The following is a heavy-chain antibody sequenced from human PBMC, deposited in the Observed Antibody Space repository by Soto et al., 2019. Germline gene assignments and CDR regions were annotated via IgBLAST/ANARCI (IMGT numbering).Heavy chain of an antibody. CDR2: IIPVFGPA. V-gene: IGHV1-69*13. J-gene: IGHJ4*02. D-gene: IGHD6-13*01. CDR1: GGTLKNSA. CDR3: GRGGSWAKVDS. Sequence: ASVKVSCKASGGTLKNSAISWVRQAPGQGLEWMGGIIPVFGPALYAQKFQGRVTITADESTNTAFLDVSSLRSEDTAVYYCGRGGSWAKVDSWGPGTLVTVSS.